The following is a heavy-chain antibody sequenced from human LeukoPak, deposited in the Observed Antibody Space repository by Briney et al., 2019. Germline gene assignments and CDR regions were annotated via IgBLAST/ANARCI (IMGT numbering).Heavy chain of an antibody. CDR1: GFTFNNYA. J-gene: IGHJ4*02. Sequence: GGSLRLSCEASGFTFNNYAMSWVRQTPGKGLEWVAATVGGRPDTYHADSVKGRFTVSRDDSRSTLFLQMNSLRVEDTAVYYCTKAPLRSCSGAFCYPFDYWGQGTLVTASS. CDR2: TVGGRPDT. V-gene: IGHV3-23*01. CDR3: TKAPLRSCSGAFCYPFDY. D-gene: IGHD2-8*02.